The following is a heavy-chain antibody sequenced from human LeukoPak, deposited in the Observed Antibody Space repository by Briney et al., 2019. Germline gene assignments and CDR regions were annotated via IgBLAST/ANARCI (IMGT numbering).Heavy chain of an antibody. V-gene: IGHV1-2*02. CDR3: AREGDSSGYYYFNWFDP. J-gene: IGHJ5*02. D-gene: IGHD3-22*01. Sequence: ASVKVSCKASGYTFTGYYMHWVRQAPGQGLEWMGWINPNSGGTNYAQKFQGRVTMTRDTSISTAYMELSRLRSDDTAVYYCAREGDSSGYYYFNWFDPWGQGTLVTVSS. CDR2: INPNSGGT. CDR1: GYTFTGYY.